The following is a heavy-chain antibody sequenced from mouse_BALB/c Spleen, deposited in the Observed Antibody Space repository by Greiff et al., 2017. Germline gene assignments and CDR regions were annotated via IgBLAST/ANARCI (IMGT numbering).Heavy chain of an antibody. CDR3: ARGITTGFDY. J-gene: IGHJ2*01. Sequence: DVMLVESGGGLVKPGGSLKLSCAASGFTFSDYYMYWVRQTPEKRLEWVATISDGGSYTYYPDSVKGRFTISRDNAKNNLYLQMSSLKSEDTAMYYCARGITTGFDYWGQGTTLTVSS. D-gene: IGHD1-1*01. V-gene: IGHV5-4*02. CDR1: GFTFSDYY. CDR2: ISDGGSYT.